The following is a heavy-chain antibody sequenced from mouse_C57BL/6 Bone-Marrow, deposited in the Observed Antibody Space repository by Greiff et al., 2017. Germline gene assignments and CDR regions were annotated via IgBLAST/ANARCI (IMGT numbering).Heavy chain of an antibody. J-gene: IGHJ3*01. D-gene: IGHD2-5*01. Sequence: QVQLQQSGPELVKPGASVKISCKASGYAFSSSWMNWVKQRPGKGLEWIGRIYPGDGDTNYNGKFKGKATLTADKSSSTAYMQLSSLTSEDSAVYFCARWVYYSNPFAYWGQGTLVTVSA. CDR3: ARWVYYSNPFAY. V-gene: IGHV1-82*01. CDR2: IYPGDGDT. CDR1: GYAFSSSW.